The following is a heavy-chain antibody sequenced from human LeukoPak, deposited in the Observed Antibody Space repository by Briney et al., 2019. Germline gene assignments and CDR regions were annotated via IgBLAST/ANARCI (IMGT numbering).Heavy chain of an antibody. CDR1: GFTFSSYS. D-gene: IGHD2-15*01. Sequence: GGSLRLSCAASGFTFSSYSMNWVRQAPGKGLEWVSYISSSSSTIYYADSVRGRFTISRDNAKNTLYLQMNSLRAEDTAVYYCAKDIYCSGGSCYSGKGDYYGMDVWGQGTTVTVSS. CDR2: ISSSSSTI. J-gene: IGHJ6*02. CDR3: AKDIYCSGGSCYSGKGDYYGMDV. V-gene: IGHV3-48*01.